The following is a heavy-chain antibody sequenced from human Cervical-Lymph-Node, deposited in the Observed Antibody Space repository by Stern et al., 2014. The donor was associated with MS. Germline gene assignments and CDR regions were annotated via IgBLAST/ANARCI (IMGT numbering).Heavy chain of an antibody. CDR2: ISHDGSDK. Sequence: QVQLVESGGGVVQPGTSLRLSCAGSGFTFSSFAMHWVRQAPGKGLEWVAVISHDGSDKYYADSVQGRFTISRDNSRNTVDLQMNTLTPADAAVFYCARDPSRFGCQGYLDYWGQGSLVTVSS. J-gene: IGHJ4*02. V-gene: IGHV3-30*04. D-gene: IGHD3-10*01. CDR3: ARDPSRFGCQGYLDY. CDR1: GFTFSSFA.